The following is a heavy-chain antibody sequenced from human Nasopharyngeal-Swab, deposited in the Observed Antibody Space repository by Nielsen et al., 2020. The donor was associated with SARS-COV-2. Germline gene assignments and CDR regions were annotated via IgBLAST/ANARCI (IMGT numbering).Heavy chain of an antibody. CDR2: ISYDGSNK. Sequence: GESLKISCAASGFIFSSYGMHWVRQAPGKGPEWVAVISYDGSNKYYADSVKGRFTISRDNSKNTLYLQMNSLRAEDTAVYYCARDGGYSGRDAFDIWGQGTMVTVSS. D-gene: IGHD5-12*01. V-gene: IGHV3-30*03. J-gene: IGHJ3*02. CDR1: GFIFSSYG. CDR3: ARDGGYSGRDAFDI.